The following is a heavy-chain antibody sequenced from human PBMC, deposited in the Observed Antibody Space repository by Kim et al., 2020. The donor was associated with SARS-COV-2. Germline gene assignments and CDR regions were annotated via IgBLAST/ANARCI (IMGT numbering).Heavy chain of an antibody. V-gene: IGHV4-39*01. J-gene: IGHJ4*02. CDR1: GGSISTKSNY. CDR2: IYYRGST. D-gene: IGHD1-26*01. CDR3: ARLPTGIYSPFDF. Sequence: SETLSLTCTVSGGSISTKSNYWGWIRQPPGKGLECIGTIYYRGSTDYNPSLKSRVTVSVDTSKNQFSLKLTSITAADTAVYYCARLPTGIYSPFDFWGQG.